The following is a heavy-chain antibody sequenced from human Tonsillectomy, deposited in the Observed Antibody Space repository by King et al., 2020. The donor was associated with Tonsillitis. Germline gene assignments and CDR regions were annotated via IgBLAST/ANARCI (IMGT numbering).Heavy chain of an antibody. CDR3: ATYSSSWYVDY. CDR1: GGSFSGYY. Sequence: VQLQQWGAGLLKPSETLSLTCAVSGGSFSGYYWSWIRQPPGKGLEWIGEINHSGSTNYNPSLKSRVTISVDTSKNQFSLKLSSVTAADTAVYYCATYSSSWYVDYWGQGTLVTVSS. D-gene: IGHD6-13*01. V-gene: IGHV4-34*01. J-gene: IGHJ4*02. CDR2: INHSGST.